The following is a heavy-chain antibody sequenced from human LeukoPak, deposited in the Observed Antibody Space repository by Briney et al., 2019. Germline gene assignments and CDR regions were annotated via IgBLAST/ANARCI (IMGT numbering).Heavy chain of an antibody. Sequence: SETLSLTCTVSGGSISSYYWSWIRQPPGKGLEWIGYIYYSGSTNYSPSLKSRVTISVDTSKNQFSLKLSSVTAADTAVYYCARGGYYYGSGSLPFDYWGQGTLVTVSS. J-gene: IGHJ4*02. V-gene: IGHV4-59*01. CDR2: IYYSGST. D-gene: IGHD3-10*01. CDR3: ARGGYYYGSGSLPFDY. CDR1: GGSISSYY.